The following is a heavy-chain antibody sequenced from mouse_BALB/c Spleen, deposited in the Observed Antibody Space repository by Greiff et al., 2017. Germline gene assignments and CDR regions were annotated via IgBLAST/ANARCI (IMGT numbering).Heavy chain of an antibody. Sequence: EVKVVESGGGLVKPGGSLKLSCAASGFTFSDYYMYWVRQTPEKRLEWVATISDGGSYTYYPDSVKGRFTISRDNAKNNLYLQMSSLKSEDTAMYYCARDGNSSYYYGSSYNAMDYWGQGTSVTVSA. CDR3: ARDGNSSYYYGSSYNAMDY. CDR1: GFTFSDYY. CDR2: ISDGGSYT. J-gene: IGHJ4*01. D-gene: IGHD1-1*01. V-gene: IGHV5-4*02.